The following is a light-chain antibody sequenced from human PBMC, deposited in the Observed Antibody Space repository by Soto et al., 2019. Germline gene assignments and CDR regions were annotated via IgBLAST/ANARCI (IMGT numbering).Light chain of an antibody. V-gene: IGKV3-20*01. J-gene: IGKJ3*01. Sequence: EIVLTQSPGTLSLSPGERATLACRASQSIRNTFLAWYQQKPGQAPRLLIYGASTRATGIPDRFSGSGSGTDFTLTISRLEPEDFVVYYCQHYGGSSPRFIFGPGNKVDIK. CDR2: GAS. CDR3: QHYGGSSPRFI. CDR1: QSIRNTF.